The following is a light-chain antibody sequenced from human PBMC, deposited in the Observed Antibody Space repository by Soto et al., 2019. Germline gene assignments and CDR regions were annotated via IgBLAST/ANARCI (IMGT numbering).Light chain of an antibody. J-gene: IGLJ2*01. CDR1: SSDVGGYNY. V-gene: IGLV2-14*01. CDR2: DVS. CDR3: SSYTSSSTI. Sequence: QSVLTQPASVSGSPGQSITISCTGTSSDVGGYNYVSWYQQHPGKAPKLMIYDVSNRPSGVSNRFSGSKSGNTASLTISGLQAEDEADYYRSSYTSSSTIFGGGTKVTVL.